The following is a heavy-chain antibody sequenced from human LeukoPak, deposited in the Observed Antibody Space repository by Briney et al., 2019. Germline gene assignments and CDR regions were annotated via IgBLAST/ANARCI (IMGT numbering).Heavy chain of an antibody. J-gene: IGHJ4*02. Sequence: SETLSLTCTVSGGSISSSSYYWGWIRQRPGKGLEWIGSIYYSGSTYYNPSLKSRVTISVDTSKNQFSLKLSSVTAADTAVYYCARGGDRSFDYWGQGTLVTVSS. D-gene: IGHD3-10*01. CDR2: IYYSGST. CDR3: ARGGDRSFDY. CDR1: GGSISSSSYY. V-gene: IGHV4-39*07.